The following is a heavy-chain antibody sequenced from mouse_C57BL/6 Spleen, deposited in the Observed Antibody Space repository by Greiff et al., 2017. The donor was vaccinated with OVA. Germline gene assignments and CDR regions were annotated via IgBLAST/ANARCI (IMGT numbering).Heavy chain of an antibody. CDR2: IYPRSGNT. CDR3: ARGVANWDDGYYFDY. J-gene: IGHJ2*01. CDR1: GYTFTSYG. Sequence: VQGVESGAELARPGASVKLSCKASGYTFTSYGISWVKQRTGQGLEWIGEIYPRSGNTYYNEKFKGKATLTADKSSSTAYMELRSLTSEDSAVYFCARGVANWDDGYYFDYWGQGTTLTVSS. V-gene: IGHV1-81*01. D-gene: IGHD4-1*01.